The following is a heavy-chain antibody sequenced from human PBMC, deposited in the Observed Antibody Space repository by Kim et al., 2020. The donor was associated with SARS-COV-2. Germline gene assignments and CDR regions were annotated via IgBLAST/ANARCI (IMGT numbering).Heavy chain of an antibody. CDR3: ARNMVRGVIID. D-gene: IGHD3-10*01. Sequence: TNYNPSLKSRVTISVDTSKNQFSLKLSSVTAADTAVYYCARNMVRGVIIDWGQGTLVTVSS. J-gene: IGHJ4*02. CDR2: T. V-gene: IGHV4-4*09.